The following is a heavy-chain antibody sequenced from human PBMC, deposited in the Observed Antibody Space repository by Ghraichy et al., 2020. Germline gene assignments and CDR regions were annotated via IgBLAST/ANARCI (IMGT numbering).Heavy chain of an antibody. CDR3: ARLTGYYDSSGYYSYYFDY. Sequence: SQTLSLTCTVSGGSISSSSYYWGWIRQPPGKGLEWIGSIYYSGSTYYNPSLKSRVTISVDTSKNQFSLKLSSVTAADTAVYYCARLTGYYDSSGYYSYYFDYWGQGTLVTVSS. V-gene: IGHV4-39*01. CDR1: GGSISSSSYY. CDR2: IYYSGST. D-gene: IGHD3-22*01. J-gene: IGHJ4*02.